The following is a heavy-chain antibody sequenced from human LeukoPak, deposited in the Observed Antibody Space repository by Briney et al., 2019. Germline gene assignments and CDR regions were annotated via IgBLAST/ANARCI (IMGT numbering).Heavy chain of an antibody. CDR3: ARMAYGGRLSIVDY. Sequence: SETLSLTCAVYGGSFSGYYWSWIRQPPGKGLEWIGEINHSGSTNYNPSLKSRVTISVDTSKNQFSLKLSSVTAADTAVYYCARMAYGGRLSIVDYWGQGTLVTVSS. J-gene: IGHJ4*02. V-gene: IGHV4-34*01. D-gene: IGHD6-6*01. CDR1: GGSFSGYY. CDR2: INHSGST.